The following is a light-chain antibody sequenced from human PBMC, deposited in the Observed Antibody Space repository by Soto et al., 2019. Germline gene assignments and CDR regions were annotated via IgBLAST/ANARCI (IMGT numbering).Light chain of an antibody. CDR2: EVV. CDR3: SSYSSSSTLEVV. V-gene: IGLV2-14*01. Sequence: QSALTQPPSASGSPGQSVTISCTGTKNDIGVYDFVSWYQHHPGKAPRLIIYEVVQRPSGVSNRFSGSKSGNTASLTISGLQGEDEADYYCSSYSSSSTLEVVFGGGTKVTVL. CDR1: KNDIGVYDF. J-gene: IGLJ2*01.